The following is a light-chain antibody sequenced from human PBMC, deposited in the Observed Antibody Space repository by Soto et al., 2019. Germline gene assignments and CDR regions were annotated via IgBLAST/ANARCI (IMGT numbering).Light chain of an antibody. CDR1: QRVSPN. CDR2: GAS. J-gene: IGKJ5*01. CDR3: QQYYTWPS. Sequence: EILKTQSPATLSVSPGERATLSCRASQRVSPNIAWYQQRPGQAPRLLIYGASTRATGIPGRFSGSGSGTEFTLTISSLESEDFVVYYCQQYYTWPSFGQGTRLEIK. V-gene: IGKV3-15*01.